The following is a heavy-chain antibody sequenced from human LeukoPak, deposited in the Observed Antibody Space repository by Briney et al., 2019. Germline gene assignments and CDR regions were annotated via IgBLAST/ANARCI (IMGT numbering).Heavy chain of an antibody. J-gene: IGHJ4*02. CDR2: ISGSGGST. V-gene: IGHV3-23*01. CDR1: GFTFSSYA. D-gene: IGHD6-19*01. CDR3: ASWQGYNSGWYGVDY. Sequence: PGGSLRLSCAAPGFTFSSYAMSWVRQAPGKGLEWVSAISGSGGSTYYADSVKGRFTISRDNSKITLYLQMNSLRAEDTAVYYCASWQGYNSGWYGVDYWGQGTLVTVSS.